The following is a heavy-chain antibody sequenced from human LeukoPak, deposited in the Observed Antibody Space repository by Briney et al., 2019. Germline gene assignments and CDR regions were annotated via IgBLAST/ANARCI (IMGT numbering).Heavy chain of an antibody. CDR2: ISDYNGNT. CDR1: GYTFTSYG. D-gene: IGHD2-2*01. J-gene: IGHJ4*02. CDR3: ARGDCSSTSCYGGLDY. Sequence: ASVKVSCKASGYTFTSYGISWVRQAPGPGLEGMGWISDYNGNTNYAQKLQGRVTMTTDTSTSTAYMELRSLRSDDTAVYYCARGDCSSTSCYGGLDYWGQGTLVTVSS. V-gene: IGHV1-18*04.